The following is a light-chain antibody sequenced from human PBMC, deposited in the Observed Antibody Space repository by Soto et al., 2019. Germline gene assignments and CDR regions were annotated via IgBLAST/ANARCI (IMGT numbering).Light chain of an antibody. CDR2: DVS. V-gene: IGKV3-11*01. Sequence: TVLTQYPATLSLSPGETATLSCRASQSVSSYLAWYQQKPGQAPRLLIYDVSTRATGIPARFSGSGSGTDFTLTISSLEPEDFAVYYCQQRYNSLTFGGGTKVEIE. CDR1: QSVSSY. J-gene: IGKJ4*01. CDR3: QQRYNSLT.